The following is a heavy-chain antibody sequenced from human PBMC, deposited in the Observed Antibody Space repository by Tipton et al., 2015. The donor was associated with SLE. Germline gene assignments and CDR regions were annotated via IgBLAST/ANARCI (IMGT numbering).Heavy chain of an antibody. D-gene: IGHD3-10*01. J-gene: IGHJ4*02. Sequence: SLRLSCAASGFTFSSYSMNWARQAPGKGLEWVSSISSSSSYIYYADSVKGRFTISRDNAKNSLYLQMNSLRAEDTAVYYCAMGRGWFREFDYWGQGTLVTVSS. CDR2: ISSSSSYI. CDR1: GFTFSSYS. CDR3: AMGRGWFREFDY. V-gene: IGHV3-21*03.